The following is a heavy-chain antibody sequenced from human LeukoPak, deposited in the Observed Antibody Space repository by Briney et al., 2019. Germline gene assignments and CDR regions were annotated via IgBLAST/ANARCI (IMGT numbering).Heavy chain of an antibody. CDR1: GFTFSNYW. V-gene: IGHV3-7*01. J-gene: IGHJ4*02. D-gene: IGHD1-26*01. CDR2: IKQDGSET. CDR3: ARSGGRASGSSY. Sequence: GGSLRLSCAASGFTFSNYWMTWVRQAPGKGLEWVANIKQDGSETYYVDSVKGRFTISRDNSNNSLYLQMSSLRAEDTAVYYCARSGGRASGSSYWGQGTMVTVSS.